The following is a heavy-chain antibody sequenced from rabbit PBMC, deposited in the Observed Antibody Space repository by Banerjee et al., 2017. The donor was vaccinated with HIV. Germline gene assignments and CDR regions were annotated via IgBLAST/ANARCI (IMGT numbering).Heavy chain of an antibody. D-gene: IGHD1-1*01. Sequence: QEQLVESGGGLVKPEGSLKLSCTASGFSFSNKAVMCWVRQAPGKGLEWIACINAVTGKAVYASWAKGRFTFSKTSSTTVTLEMTSLTAADTATYFCARDLPDVIGWNFNFWGQGTLVTVS. V-gene: IGHV1S45*01. CDR3: ARDLPDVIGWNFNF. CDR1: GFSFSNKAV. J-gene: IGHJ4*01. CDR2: INAVTGKA.